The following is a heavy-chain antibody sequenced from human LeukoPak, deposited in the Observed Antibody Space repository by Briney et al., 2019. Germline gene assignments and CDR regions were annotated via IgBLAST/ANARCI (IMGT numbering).Heavy chain of an antibody. Sequence: GGSLRLSCAASGFTFSSYGMHWVRQAPGKGLEWVAVISYDGSNKYYADSVKGRFTISRDNSKNTLYLQMNSLRDEDTAVFYCARDGYDVLTGYPGLDFWGQGTLSPSPQ. CDR2: ISYDGSNK. CDR3: ARDGYDVLTGYPGLDF. CDR1: GFTFSSYG. D-gene: IGHD3-9*01. V-gene: IGHV3-30*03. J-gene: IGHJ4*02.